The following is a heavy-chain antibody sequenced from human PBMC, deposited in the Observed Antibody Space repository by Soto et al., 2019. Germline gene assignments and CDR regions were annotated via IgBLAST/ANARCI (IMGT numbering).Heavy chain of an antibody. CDR1: GGSVSINTYS. CDR3: ARHDGTAG. CDR2: MYYSGST. D-gene: IGHD6-13*01. J-gene: IGHJ1*01. V-gene: IGHV4-39*01. Sequence: QLQLQESGPGLVKPSETLSLTCTVSGGSVSINTYSWGWIRQSPVTGLQWIGSMYYSGSTYYNPSLRSRASISVDTSKNQLSLRLTSVTVADTATYYCARHDGTAGWGQGIVVTVST.